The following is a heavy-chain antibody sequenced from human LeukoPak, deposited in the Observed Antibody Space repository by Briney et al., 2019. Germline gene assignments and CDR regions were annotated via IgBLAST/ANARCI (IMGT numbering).Heavy chain of an antibody. CDR2: LSAYNGNT. D-gene: IGHD5-24*01. V-gene: IGHV1-18*01. Sequence: ASVKLSCKASGYTFTIYGNSWVRHAPAQGLEWMGWLSAYNGNTNYAQKLQGRVTMTTDTSTSTAYMELRSLRSDDTAVYYCARQREMAPYYYYYYGMDVWGQGTTVTVSS. CDR1: GYTFTIYG. J-gene: IGHJ6*02. CDR3: ARQREMAPYYYYYYGMDV.